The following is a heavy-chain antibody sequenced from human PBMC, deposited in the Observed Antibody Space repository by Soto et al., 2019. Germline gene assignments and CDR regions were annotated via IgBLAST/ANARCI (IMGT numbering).Heavy chain of an antibody. J-gene: IGHJ5*02. V-gene: IGHV4-30-4*01. D-gene: IGHD3-22*01. CDR2: IYYSGST. CDR3: ARDLGGGIYYDGPWFDP. CDR1: GGSISSGDYY. Sequence: SETLSLTCTVPGGSISSGDYYWSWIRQPPGKGLEWIGYIYYSGSTYYNPSLKSRVTISVDTSKNQFSLKLSSVTAADTAVYYCARDLGGGIYYDGPWFDPWGQGTLVTVSS.